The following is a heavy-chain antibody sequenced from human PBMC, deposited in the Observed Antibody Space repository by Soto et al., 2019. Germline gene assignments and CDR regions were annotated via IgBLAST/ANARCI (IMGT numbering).Heavy chain of an antibody. V-gene: IGHV3-11*01. CDR3: AKDTHSGSYKY. CDR1: GFTFSDYY. Sequence: QVQLVESGGGLVEPGGSLRLSCSASGFTFSDYYMSWIRQAPGKGLEWVSYISSSATTITYADSMKGRFTISRDNAKNSLYLQMNSLRAEDTAVYYCAKDTHSGSYKYWGQGTLVTVSS. D-gene: IGHD1-26*01. J-gene: IGHJ4*02. CDR2: ISSSATTI.